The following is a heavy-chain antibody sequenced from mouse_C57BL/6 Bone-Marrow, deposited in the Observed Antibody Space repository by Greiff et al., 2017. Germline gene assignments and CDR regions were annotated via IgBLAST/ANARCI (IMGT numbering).Heavy chain of an antibody. J-gene: IGHJ2*01. CDR2: IRSKSSNYAT. CDR3: VRVYYYGPYYFDY. CDR1: GFTFNTYA. Sequence: EVKVVESGGGLVQPKGSLKLSCAASGFTFNTYAMHWVRQAPGKGLEWGARIRSKSSNYATYYADSVKDRFTISRDDSQSMLYLQMNNLKTEDTAMYYCVRVYYYGPYYFDYWGQGTTLTVSS. V-gene: IGHV10-3*01. D-gene: IGHD1-1*01.